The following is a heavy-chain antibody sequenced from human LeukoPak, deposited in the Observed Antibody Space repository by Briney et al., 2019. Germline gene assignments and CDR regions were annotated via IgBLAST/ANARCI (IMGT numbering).Heavy chain of an antibody. J-gene: IGHJ3*01. CDR1: GYTFTDYY. CDR2: FNPNSGGT. Sequence: ASVKVSCKASGYTFTDYYMHWVRLAPGQGLEWMGRFNPNSGGTNYAQKFHDRVTMTRDTSTSTAYTELTSLRTDDTAVYYCARSPVHAFDLWGQGTVVTVSS. CDR3: ARSPVHAFDL. V-gene: IGHV1-2*06.